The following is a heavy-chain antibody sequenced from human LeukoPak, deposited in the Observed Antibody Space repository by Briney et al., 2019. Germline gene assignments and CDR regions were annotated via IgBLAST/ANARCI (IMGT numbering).Heavy chain of an antibody. CDR2: INPNSGGT. Sequence: ASVKVSCKASGYTFTGYYMHWVRQAPGQGLEWMGWINPNSGGTDYAQKFRGRVTMTGDTSISTAYMELSRLGSDDTAVYYCAREETSIVTRPWYWGQGTLVTVSS. V-gene: IGHV1-2*02. CDR1: GYTFTGYY. CDR3: AREETSIVTRPWY. J-gene: IGHJ4*02. D-gene: IGHD6-6*01.